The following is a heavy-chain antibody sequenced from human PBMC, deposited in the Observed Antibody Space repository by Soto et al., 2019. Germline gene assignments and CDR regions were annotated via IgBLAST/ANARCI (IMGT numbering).Heavy chain of an antibody. CDR3: ARERGSGWEGGGPFDY. J-gene: IGHJ4*02. V-gene: IGHV6-1*01. CDR1: GDSVSSNSAA. Sequence: SQTLSLTCAISGDSVSSNSAAWNWIRQSPSRGLEWLGRTYQRSKWYYDYAESVKSRISISPDTSKNQISLQLNSVTPEDTAVYYCARERGSGWEGGGPFDYWGQGTLVTVSS. CDR2: TYQRSKWYY. D-gene: IGHD6-19*01.